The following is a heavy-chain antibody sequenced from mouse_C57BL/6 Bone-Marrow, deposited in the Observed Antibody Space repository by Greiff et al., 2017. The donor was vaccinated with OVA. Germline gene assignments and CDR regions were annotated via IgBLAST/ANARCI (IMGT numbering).Heavy chain of an antibody. V-gene: IGHV2-6-1*01. CDR3: ARHTAQDPYYFDY. J-gene: IGHJ2*01. Sequence: VKLMESGPGLVAPSQSLSITCTVSGFSLTSYGVHWVRQPPGKGLEWLVVIWSDGSTTYNSALKARLSISKDNSKSQVFLKMNSLQTDDTAMYYCARHTAQDPYYFDYWGQGTTLTVSS. D-gene: IGHD3-2*02. CDR2: IWSDGST. CDR1: GFSLTSYG.